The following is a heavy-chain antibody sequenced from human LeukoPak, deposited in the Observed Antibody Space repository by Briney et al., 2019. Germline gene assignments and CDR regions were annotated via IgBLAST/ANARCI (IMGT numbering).Heavy chain of an antibody. J-gene: IGHJ4*02. CDR3: AKTGVGVGELSTDY. D-gene: IGHD3-10*01. Sequence: GGSLRLSCAASGFTCSSYAMSWVRHAPGKGLELVSAISGSGGSTYYADSVKGRFTISRDNSKNTLYLQMNSLRAEDTAVYYCAKTGVGVGELSTDYWGQGTLVTVSS. V-gene: IGHV3-23*01. CDR1: GFTCSSYA. CDR2: ISGSGGST.